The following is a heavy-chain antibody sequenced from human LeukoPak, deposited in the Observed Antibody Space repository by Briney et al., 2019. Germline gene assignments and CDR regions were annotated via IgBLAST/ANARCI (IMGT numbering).Heavy chain of an antibody. J-gene: IGHJ4*02. CDR2: ITNNGGYT. CDR1: GFSFSSSA. D-gene: IGHD5-12*01. Sequence: GGSLRLSCAASGFSFSSSAMHWVRQAPGKGLEYVSAITNNGGYTYYANSVKGRFTISRDNSKNTLFLQMNSLRAEDTAVYYCAKGAYDYIEMGYFDYWGQGTLVTVSS. CDR3: AKGAYDYIEMGYFDY. V-gene: IGHV3-64*01.